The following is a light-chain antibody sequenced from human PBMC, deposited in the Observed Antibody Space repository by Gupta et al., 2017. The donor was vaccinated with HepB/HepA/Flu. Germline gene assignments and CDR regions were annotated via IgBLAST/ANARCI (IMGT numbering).Light chain of an antibody. CDR1: QSISSY. Sequence: DIQMTSSASSLSSSVADRVTITCRASQSISSYLNWYQQKPGKAPKLLIYAASSLQSGVPSRFSGSGSGTDFTLTISSLQPEDFATYYCQQSYSTPPSFGQGTKMEIK. J-gene: IGKJ2*03. V-gene: IGKV1-39*01. CDR3: QQSYSTPPS. CDR2: AAS.